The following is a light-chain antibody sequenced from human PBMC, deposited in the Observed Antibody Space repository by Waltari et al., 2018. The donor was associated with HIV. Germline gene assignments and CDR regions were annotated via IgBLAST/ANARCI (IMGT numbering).Light chain of an antibody. CDR2: KDS. V-gene: IGLV3-25*03. CDR1: ALPKQY. Sequence: SYELPQPPSVSVSPGPTARITCSGDALPKQYAHWYQQKPGQAPVLVINKDSERPSGIPERFSGSSSGTTVTLTISGVQAEDEADYDCQSADTSGTQVVFGGGTKLTVL. CDR3: QSADTSGTQVV. J-gene: IGLJ2*01.